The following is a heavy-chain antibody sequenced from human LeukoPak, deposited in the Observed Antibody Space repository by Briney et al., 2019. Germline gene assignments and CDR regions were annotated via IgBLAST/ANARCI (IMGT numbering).Heavy chain of an antibody. D-gene: IGHD3-3*01. J-gene: IGHJ4*02. Sequence: ASVTVSCKVSGYTLTELSMHWVRQAPGKELEWMGGFDPEDCETIYAQKFQGRVTMTEETSIDTAYMELSSLRSEDTAVYYCATSPGDYDFWSGYYPFDYWGQGTLVTVSS. V-gene: IGHV1-24*01. CDR3: ATSPGDYDFWSGYYPFDY. CDR2: FDPEDCET. CDR1: GYTLTELS.